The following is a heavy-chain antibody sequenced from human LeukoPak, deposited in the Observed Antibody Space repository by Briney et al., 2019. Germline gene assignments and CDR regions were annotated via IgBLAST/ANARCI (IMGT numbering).Heavy chain of an antibody. J-gene: IGHJ3*02. V-gene: IGHV3-53*01. CDR2: IYSGGST. Sequence: GGSLRLSCAASGFTVSSNYMSWVRRAPGKGLEWVSVIYSGGSTYYADSVKGRFTISRDNSKNTLYLQMNSLRAEDTAVYYCAREHRTIHDAFDIWGQGTMVTVSS. CDR3: AREHRTIHDAFDI. CDR1: GFTVSSNY. D-gene: IGHD3-3*01.